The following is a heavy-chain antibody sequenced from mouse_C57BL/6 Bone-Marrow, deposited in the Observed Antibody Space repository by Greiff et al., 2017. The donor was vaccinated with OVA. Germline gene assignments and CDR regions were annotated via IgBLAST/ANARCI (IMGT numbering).Heavy chain of an antibody. CDR2: INPSTGGT. V-gene: IGHV1-42*01. CDR3: ARHYYWYFDV. CDR1: GYSFTGYY. J-gene: IGHJ1*03. Sequence: VMPGASVKISCKASGYSFTGYYMNWVKQSPEKSLEWIGEINPSTGGTTYNQKFKAKATLTVDKSSSTAYMQLKSLTSEDSAVYYCARHYYWYFDVWGTGTTVTVSS. D-gene: IGHD1-2*01.